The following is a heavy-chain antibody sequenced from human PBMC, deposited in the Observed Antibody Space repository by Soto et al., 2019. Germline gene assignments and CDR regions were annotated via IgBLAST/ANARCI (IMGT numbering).Heavy chain of an antibody. CDR2: INHSGST. CDR1: GGSFSGYY. J-gene: IGHJ4*02. CDR3: ARVRSQQLDH. Sequence: QVQLQQWGAGLLKPSETLSLTCAVHGGSFSGYYWSWIRQPPGKGLEWIGEINHSGSTNYNPSLKSRVTISVDTSKNQFSLKLSSVTAADTAVYYCARVRSQQLDHWGQGTLVTVSS. V-gene: IGHV4-34*01. D-gene: IGHD6-13*01.